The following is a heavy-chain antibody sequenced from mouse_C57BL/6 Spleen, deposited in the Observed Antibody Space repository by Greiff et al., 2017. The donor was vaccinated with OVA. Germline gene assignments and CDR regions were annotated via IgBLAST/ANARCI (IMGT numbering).Heavy chain of an antibody. Sequence: QVQLQQPGAELVKPGASVKLSCKASGYTFTSYWMQWVKQRPGQGLEWIGEIDPSDSYTNYNQKFKGKATLTVDTSSSTAYMQLSSLTSEDSAVYYCARYNYGGSYGEGVAYWGQGTLVTVSA. CDR2: IDPSDSYT. D-gene: IGHD1-1*01. CDR3: ARYNYGGSYGEGVAY. J-gene: IGHJ3*01. CDR1: GYTFTSYW. V-gene: IGHV1-50*01.